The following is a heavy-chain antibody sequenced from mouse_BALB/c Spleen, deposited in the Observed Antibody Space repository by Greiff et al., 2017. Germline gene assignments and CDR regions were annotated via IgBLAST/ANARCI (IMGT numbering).Heavy chain of an antibody. CDR3: ARGGYYVGWYFDV. V-gene: IGHV5-17*02. J-gene: IGHJ1*01. CDR1: GFTFSSFG. Sequence: EVKLVESGGGLVQPGGSRKLSCAASGFTFSSFGMHWVRQAPEKGLEWVAYISSGSSTIYYADTVKGRFTIYRDNPKNTLFLQMTSLRSEDTAMYYCARGGYYVGWYFDVWGAGTTVTVSS. D-gene: IGHD2-3*01. CDR2: ISSGSSTI.